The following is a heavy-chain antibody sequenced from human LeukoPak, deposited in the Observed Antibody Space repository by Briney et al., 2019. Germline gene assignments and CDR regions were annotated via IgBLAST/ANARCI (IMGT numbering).Heavy chain of an antibody. CDR3: AKDSSPGYCSGSTCYYGYYFDY. CDR2: ISWNSGSL. Sequence: GRSLRLSCAASGFTFDDYAMHWVRQAPGKGLEWVSGISWNSGSLGYADSVKGRFTISRDNAKNCLYLQMTSLRAEDMALYYCAKDSSPGYCSGSTCYYGYYFDYWGQGTLVTVSS. V-gene: IGHV3-9*03. J-gene: IGHJ4*02. CDR1: GFTFDDYA. D-gene: IGHD2-15*01.